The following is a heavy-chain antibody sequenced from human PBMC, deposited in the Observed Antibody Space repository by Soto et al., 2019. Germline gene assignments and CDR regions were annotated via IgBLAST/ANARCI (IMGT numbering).Heavy chain of an antibody. D-gene: IGHD5-18*01. CDR2: INPNSGGT. J-gene: IGHJ4*02. CDR1: GYTFTTYY. Sequence: VASVKVSCKPSGYTFTTYYIHWVRQAPGQGLEWMGWINPNSGGTKYAQNFQGWVTLTRDTSISTAYMELSRLKPDDTAVYYCARDGRLSYGYDYWGQGTLVTVSS. CDR3: ARDGRLSYGYDY. V-gene: IGHV1-2*04.